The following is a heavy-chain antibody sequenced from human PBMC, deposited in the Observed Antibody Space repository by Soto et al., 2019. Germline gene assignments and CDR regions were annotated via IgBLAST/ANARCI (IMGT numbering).Heavy chain of an antibody. D-gene: IGHD3-10*01. CDR2: INHSGST. CDR1: GGSFSGPN. V-gene: IGHV4-34*01. Sequence: QVQLQQWGAGLLKPSETLSLACAVYGGSFSGPNWSWIRQPPGKGLEWIGEINHSGSTNYNPSLKSRVTISIDMSKNQYSLKVSSVTAADTAEYYCARGWGFGFDPWGQGILVTVSS. CDR3: ARGWGFGFDP. J-gene: IGHJ5*02.